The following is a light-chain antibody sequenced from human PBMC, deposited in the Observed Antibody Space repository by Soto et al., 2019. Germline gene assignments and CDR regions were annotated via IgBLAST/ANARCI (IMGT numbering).Light chain of an antibody. V-gene: IGKV2-40*01. CDR1: QSLFDRDDGNTY. CDR2: TLS. Sequence: EIVLTQTPLSLPVTPGEPASISCSTSQSLFDRDDGNTYLDGYLQRPGQSPQLLIYTLSYRASGVPDRLSATGSGTDFTLKISRLETEDIGFYYCMQRIGFPYTFGQGTKLEI. CDR3: MQRIGFPYT. J-gene: IGKJ2*01.